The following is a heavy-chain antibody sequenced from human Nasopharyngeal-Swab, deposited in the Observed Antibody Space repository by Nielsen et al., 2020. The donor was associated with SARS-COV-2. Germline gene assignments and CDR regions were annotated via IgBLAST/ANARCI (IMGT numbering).Heavy chain of an antibody. CDR2: ISGSGGST. D-gene: IGHD3-3*01. CDR1: GFTFSSYA. J-gene: IGHJ6*02. V-gene: IGHV3-23*01. CDR3: AKYFWSGSLYYGMDV. Sequence: GGSLRLSCAASGFTFSSYAMSWVRQAPGKGLEWVSAISGSGGSTYYADSVKGRFTISRDNPKNTLYLQMNSLRAEDTAVYYCAKYFWSGSLYYGMDVWGQGTTVTVSS.